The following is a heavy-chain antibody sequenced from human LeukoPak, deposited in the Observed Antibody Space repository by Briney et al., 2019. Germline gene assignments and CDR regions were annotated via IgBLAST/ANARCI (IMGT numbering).Heavy chain of an antibody. CDR2: IDSSGTTI. Sequence: GGSLRLSCAASGFTFSDYYMNWIRQAPGKGLEWVSHIDSSGTTIYYADSVKGRFTISRDNAKNSLFLQMNSLRAEDTAVYYCARDTSPFISAIAYDAFDFWGQGTMVTVSS. D-gene: IGHD6-13*01. V-gene: IGHV3-11*04. CDR1: GFTFSDYY. CDR3: ARDTSPFISAIAYDAFDF. J-gene: IGHJ3*01.